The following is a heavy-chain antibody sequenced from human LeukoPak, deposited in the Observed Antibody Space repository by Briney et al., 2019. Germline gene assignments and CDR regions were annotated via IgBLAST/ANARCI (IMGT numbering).Heavy chain of an antibody. CDR3: ATELRNGSGSYNYYYYYGMDV. V-gene: IGHV1-24*01. CDR1: AYSLTLIS. D-gene: IGHD3-10*01. Sequence: GASVKVTCKVSAYSLTLISMHRVRLGQGKGQGWVGGFDLEDGKTSYAQKFQGRVTMTEDTSTDTAYMELSSLTSEDTAVYYCATELRNGSGSYNYYYYYGMDVWGQGTTVTVSS. J-gene: IGHJ6*02. CDR2: FDLEDGKT.